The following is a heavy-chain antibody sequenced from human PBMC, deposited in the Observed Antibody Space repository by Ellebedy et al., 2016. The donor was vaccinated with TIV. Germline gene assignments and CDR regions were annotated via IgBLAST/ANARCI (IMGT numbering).Heavy chain of an antibody. CDR2: IIPILGIA. Sequence: SVKVSXXASGGTFISYAISWVRQAPGQGLEWMGRIIPILGIANYAQKFQGRVTMTRDTSISTAYMELSRLRSDDTAVYYCARAVPMTYSSGWYFDYWGQGTLVTVSS. J-gene: IGHJ4*02. CDR1: GGTFISYA. D-gene: IGHD6-19*01. V-gene: IGHV1-69*04. CDR3: ARAVPMTYSSGWYFDY.